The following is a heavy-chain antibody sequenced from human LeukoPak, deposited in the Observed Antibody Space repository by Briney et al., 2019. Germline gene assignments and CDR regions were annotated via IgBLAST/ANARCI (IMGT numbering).Heavy chain of an antibody. J-gene: IGHJ3*02. V-gene: IGHV3-53*01. CDR3: AREGYYYDSTDDAFDI. D-gene: IGHD3-22*01. Sequence: GGSLRLSCAASGFTFSSYGMSWVRQAPGKGLEWVSVIYSGGSTYYADSVKGRFTISRDNSKNTLYLQMNSLRAEDTAVYYCAREGYYYDSTDDAFDIWGQGTMVTVSS. CDR2: IYSGGST. CDR1: GFTFSSYG.